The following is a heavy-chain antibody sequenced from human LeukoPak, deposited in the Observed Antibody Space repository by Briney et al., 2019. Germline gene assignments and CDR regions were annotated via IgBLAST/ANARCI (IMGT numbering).Heavy chain of an antibody. J-gene: IGHJ4*02. CDR3: ARGSGGDGSGSL. CDR2: IYYSVTS. V-gene: IGHV4-61*05. Sequence: KSSETLSLTCTVSGDSISTSSYYWGWIRQPPGKGLEWIGYIYYSVTSDYNPSLKSRVTMSVDMSTNQISLKLSSVTAADTAVYYCARGSGGDGSGSLWGQGTLVTVSS. D-gene: IGHD3-10*01. CDR1: GDSISTSSYY.